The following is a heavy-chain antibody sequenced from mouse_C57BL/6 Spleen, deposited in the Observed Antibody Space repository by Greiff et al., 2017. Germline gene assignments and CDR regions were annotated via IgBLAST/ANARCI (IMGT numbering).Heavy chain of an antibody. V-gene: IGHV1-39*01. D-gene: IGHD1-1*01. Sequence: EVQLQESGPELVKPGASVKISCKASGYSFTDYNMNWVKQSNGKSLEWIGVINPNKCTTSYNQKFKGKATMTVDQSSSTAYMQLNSLTSEDSAVYYCARSSYFYSTSDLDVWGTGTTVTVSS. J-gene: IGHJ1*03. CDR3: ARSSYFYSTSDLDV. CDR1: GYSFTDYN. CDR2: INPNKCTT.